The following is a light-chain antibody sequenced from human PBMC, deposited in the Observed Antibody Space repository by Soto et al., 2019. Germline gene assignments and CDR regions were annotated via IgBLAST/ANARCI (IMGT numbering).Light chain of an antibody. J-gene: IGKJ1*01. Sequence: DIQLTQSPSSLSASVGDRVTITCRASETIARYLNWYQQKPGKAPNLLIYAASTLKSGFPSRFSGTGSGTDFTLTISRLQPEDFATYYCQQTYNPPRTVGQGTNVDIK. CDR3: QQTYNPPRT. CDR1: ETIARY. V-gene: IGKV1-39*01. CDR2: AAS.